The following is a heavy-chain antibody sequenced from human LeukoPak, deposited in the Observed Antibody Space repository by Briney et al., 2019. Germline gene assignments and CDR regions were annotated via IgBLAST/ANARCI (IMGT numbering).Heavy chain of an antibody. V-gene: IGHV1-46*01. D-gene: IGHD5-18*01. CDR1: GYTFTSYY. Sequence: ASVRVSCEASGYTFTSYYMHWVRQAPGQGLEWMGIINPSGGSTSYAQKFQGRVTMTRDTSTSTVYMELSSLRSEDTAVYYCARDNPDGDTPEYYFDYWGQGTLVTVSS. J-gene: IGHJ4*02. CDR2: INPSGGST. CDR3: ARDNPDGDTPEYYFDY.